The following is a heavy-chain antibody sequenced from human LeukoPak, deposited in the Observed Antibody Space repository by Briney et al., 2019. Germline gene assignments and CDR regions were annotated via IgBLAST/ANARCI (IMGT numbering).Heavy chain of an antibody. CDR1: GFTFSSYS. CDR2: ISSSSSTI. CDR3: ARGQPDIVVVVAATILDV. J-gene: IGHJ6*04. Sequence: GGSLRLSCAASGFTFSSYSMNWVRQAPGKGLEWVSYISSSSSTIYYADSVKGRFTISRDNAKNSLYLQMNSLRAEDTAVYYCARGQPDIVVVVAATILDVWGKGTTVTVSS. D-gene: IGHD2-15*01. V-gene: IGHV3-48*01.